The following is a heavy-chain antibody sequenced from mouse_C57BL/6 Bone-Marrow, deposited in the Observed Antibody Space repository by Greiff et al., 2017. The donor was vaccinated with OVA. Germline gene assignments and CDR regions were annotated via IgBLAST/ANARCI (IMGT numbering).Heavy chain of an antibody. CDR2: IDPETGGT. J-gene: IGHJ4*01. D-gene: IGHD2-4*01. CDR1: GYTFTDYE. V-gene: IGHV1-15*01. Sequence: QVQLQQSGAELVRPGASVTLSCKASGYTFTDYEMHWVKQTPVHGLEWIGAIDPETGGTAYNQKFKGKAILTADKSSSTAYMELRSLTSEDSAVYYCTRKGSIYYDYDWYAMDYWGQGTSVTVSS. CDR3: TRKGSIYYDYDWYAMDY.